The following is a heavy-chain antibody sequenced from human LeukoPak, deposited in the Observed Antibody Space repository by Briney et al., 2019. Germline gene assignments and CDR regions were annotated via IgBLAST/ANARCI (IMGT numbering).Heavy chain of an antibody. CDR3: ATQPIYCSSTSCSARGPVGWFDP. CDR2: IYYSGST. D-gene: IGHD2-2*01. CDR1: GGSISSSSYY. V-gene: IGHV4-39*07. Sequence: SETLSLTCTVSGGSISSSSYYWGWIRQPPGKGLEWIGSIYYSGSTYYNPSLKSRVTISVNTSKNQFSLKLSSVTAADTAVYYCATQPIYCSSTSCSARGPVGWFDPWGQGTLVTVSS. J-gene: IGHJ5*02.